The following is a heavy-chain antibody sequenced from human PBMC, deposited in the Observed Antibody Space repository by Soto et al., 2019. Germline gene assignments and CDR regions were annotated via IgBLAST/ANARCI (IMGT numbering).Heavy chain of an antibody. V-gene: IGHV1-18*01. Sequence: QAHLVQSGAEVRKPGASVRISCKASGYSFSNHDISGISFVRQAPGQGLEWVAWINGHTGIANNAQKFQGRVSMTTDTSTSTAYMELRSLRSDDTAVYYCARVGGYDFWSGYPTRDPWGQGTLVTVSS. CDR3: ARVGGYDFWSGYPTRDP. CDR2: INGHTGIA. CDR1: GYSFSNHDISG. D-gene: IGHD3-3*01. J-gene: IGHJ5*02.